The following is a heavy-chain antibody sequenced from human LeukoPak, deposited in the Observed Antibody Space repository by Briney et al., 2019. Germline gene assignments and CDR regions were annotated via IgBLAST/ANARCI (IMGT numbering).Heavy chain of an antibody. CDR2: IKQDGSEK. J-gene: IGHJ3*02. CDR1: GFTFSSYW. D-gene: IGHD6-19*01. CDR3: ARDLSGWIDAFDI. V-gene: IGHV3-7*01. Sequence: QPGGSLRLSCAASGFTFSSYWMSWVRQAPGKGLEWVANIKQDGSEKYYVDSVKGRFTISRDNAKNSLYLQLNSLRAEDTAVCSCARDLSGWIDAFDIWGQGTMVTVSS.